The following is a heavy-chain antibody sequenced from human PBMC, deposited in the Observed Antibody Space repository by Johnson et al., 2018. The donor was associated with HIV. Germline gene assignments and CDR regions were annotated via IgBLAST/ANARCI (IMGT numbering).Heavy chain of an antibody. V-gene: IGHV3-7*02. CDR2: IKYDASEK. CDR3: ARGVAFSQHAFDI. D-gene: IGHD3-3*01. J-gene: IGHJ3*02. CDR1: GFTFSDYY. Sequence: VQLVESGGGLVQPGGSLRLSCAAYGFTFSDYYMSWIRQAPEKGPEWVANIKYDASEKYYEDSVKGRFTISRDNAKNSLYLEMNSLRAGDTAVYYCARGVAFSQHAFDIWGQGTMVTVSS.